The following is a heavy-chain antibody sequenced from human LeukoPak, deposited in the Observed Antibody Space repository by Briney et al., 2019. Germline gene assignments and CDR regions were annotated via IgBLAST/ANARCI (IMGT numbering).Heavy chain of an antibody. D-gene: IGHD6-13*01. V-gene: IGHV1-46*01. CDR2: INPSGGST. J-gene: IGHJ1*01. CDR1: GYTFTSYY. CDR3: ARAYSSSWYVAEYFQH. Sequence: ASVEVSCKASGYTFTSYYMHWVRQAPGQGLEWMGIINPSGGSTSYAQKFQGRVTMTRDMSTSTVYMELSSLRSEDTAVYYCARAYSSSWYVAEYFQHWGQGTLVTVSS.